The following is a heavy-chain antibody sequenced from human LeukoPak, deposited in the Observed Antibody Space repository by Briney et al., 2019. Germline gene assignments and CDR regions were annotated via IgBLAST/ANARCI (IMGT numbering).Heavy chain of an antibody. CDR3: ARSRSGYSYDHAAFEI. V-gene: IGHV4-30-4*02. J-gene: IGHJ3*02. D-gene: IGHD5-18*01. CDR2: IYYSGRT. Sequence: SETLSLTCTVSGGSISNGDYYWSWIRQPPGKGLEWIGYIYYSGRTYYNPSLKSRVSISLDTSKNQFSLKLSSVTAADTAVYYCARSRSGYSYDHAAFEIWGQGTMVTVSS. CDR1: GGSISNGDYY.